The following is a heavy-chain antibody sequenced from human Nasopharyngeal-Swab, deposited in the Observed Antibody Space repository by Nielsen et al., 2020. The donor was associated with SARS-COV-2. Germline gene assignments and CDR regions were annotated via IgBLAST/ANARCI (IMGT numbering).Heavy chain of an antibody. CDR2: LGVGGGPT. V-gene: IGHV3-23*01. Sequence: GESLKISCAASGFSFSTHAMTWIRQAPGKGLEWVSSLGVGGGPTYYADSAKGRFTISSDNSKNTLYLQMNSLRAEDAALYYCVKDGYCPNGVCGFDAFDIWGRGTMVTVSS. J-gene: IGHJ3*02. D-gene: IGHD2-8*01. CDR1: GFSFSTHA. CDR3: VKDGYCPNGVCGFDAFDI.